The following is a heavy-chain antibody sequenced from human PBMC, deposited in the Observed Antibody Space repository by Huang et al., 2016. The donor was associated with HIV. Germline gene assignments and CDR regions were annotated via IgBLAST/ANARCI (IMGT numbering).Heavy chain of an antibody. J-gene: IGHJ4*02. Sequence: QIQLVQSGPEVKKPGASVKVSCKASGYTFSIYGISWVRQAPGQGPEWMGWVMAYSGYTNYSQKFQGRVTMTADTSASTAYMDLRSLTSDDTAVYYCARVPSDHFSDYWGQGTLVTVSS. CDR2: VMAYSGYT. CDR3: ARVPSDHFSDY. V-gene: IGHV1-18*01. CDR1: GYTFSIYG.